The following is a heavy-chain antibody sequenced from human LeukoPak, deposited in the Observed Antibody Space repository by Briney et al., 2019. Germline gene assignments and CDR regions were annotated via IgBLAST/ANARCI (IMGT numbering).Heavy chain of an antibody. V-gene: IGHV3-21*01. CDR3: AKELQAGWYYLDY. J-gene: IGHJ4*02. CDR2: ISSSSSYI. Sequence: PGGSLRLSCAASGFTFSSYNIHWVRRAPGKGLEWVSSISSSSSYIYYTDSVKGRFTISRDNSKNTLYLQMNSLRAEDTAVYYCAKELQAGWYYLDYWGQGTLVTVSS. D-gene: IGHD6-19*01. CDR1: GFTFSSYN.